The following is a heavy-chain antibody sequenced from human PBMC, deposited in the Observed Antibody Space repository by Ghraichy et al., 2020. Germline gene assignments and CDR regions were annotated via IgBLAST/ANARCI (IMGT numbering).Heavy chain of an antibody. V-gene: IGHV4-34*01. CDR2: INHSGST. D-gene: IGHD5-24*01. J-gene: IGHJ5*02. CDR3: ARERPREALDP. Sequence: SETLSLTCAVYGGSFSGYYWSWIRQPPGKGLEWIGEINHSGSTNYNPSLKSRVTISVDTSKNQFSLKLSSVTAADTAVYYCARERPREALDPWGQGTLVTVSS. CDR1: GGSFSGYY.